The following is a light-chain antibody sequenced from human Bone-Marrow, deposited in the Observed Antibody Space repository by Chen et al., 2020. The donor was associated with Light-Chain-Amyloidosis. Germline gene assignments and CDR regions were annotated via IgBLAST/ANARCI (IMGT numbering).Light chain of an antibody. Sequence: QSALTQPRSVSGSPGQSVTISCTGTSGDVGGYDVVSWYQQYPVKAPKLIIYDVSKRPSGVPDRSSGSKSGNTASLTISGLQAADEADYYLCSTAGRSNLVFGGGTTLTVL. CDR3: CSTAGRSNLV. V-gene: IGLV2-11*02. CDR1: SGDVGGYDV. J-gene: IGLJ2*01. CDR2: DVS.